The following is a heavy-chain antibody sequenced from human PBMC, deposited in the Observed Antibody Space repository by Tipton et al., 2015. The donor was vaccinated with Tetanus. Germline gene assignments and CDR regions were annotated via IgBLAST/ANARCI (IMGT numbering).Heavy chain of an antibody. Sequence: TLSLTCAVSGGSISSGGYSWSWIRQPPGKGLEWIGYIYHSGSTYYNPSLKSRVTISVDRSKNQFSLKLSSVTAADTAVYYCARGIPSSGQQLGSSGLNPHNWFDPWGQGTLVTVSS. CDR2: IYHSGST. D-gene: IGHD6-13*01. J-gene: IGHJ5*02. V-gene: IGHV4-30-2*01. CDR3: ARGIPSSGQQLGSSGLNPHNWFDP. CDR1: GGSISSGGYS.